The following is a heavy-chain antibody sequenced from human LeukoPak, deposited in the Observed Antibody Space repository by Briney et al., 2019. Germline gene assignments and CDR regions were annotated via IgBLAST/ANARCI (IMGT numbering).Heavy chain of an antibody. Sequence: GASVKVSCKASGYTFTSYGISWVRQAPGQGLEWMGWISAYNGNTNYAQKLQGRVTMTTDTSTSTAYMELRSLRSDDTAVYYCARRPPGYSSSLALVYWGQGTLVTVSS. D-gene: IGHD6-13*01. CDR1: GYTFTSYG. CDR2: ISAYNGNT. V-gene: IGHV1-18*01. J-gene: IGHJ4*02. CDR3: ARRPPGYSSSLALVY.